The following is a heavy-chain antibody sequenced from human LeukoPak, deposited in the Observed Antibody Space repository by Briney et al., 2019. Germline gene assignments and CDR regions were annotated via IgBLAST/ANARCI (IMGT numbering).Heavy chain of an antibody. Sequence: PGGSLRLSCAASEFIVSANYMSWVRQAPGKGLEWVSSISSSSDYIYYADSVKGRFTISRDNAKNSLYLQMNSLRAEDTAVYYCAELGITMIGGVWGKGTTVTISS. V-gene: IGHV3-21*01. CDR3: AELGITMIGGV. CDR2: ISSSSDYI. J-gene: IGHJ6*04. D-gene: IGHD3-10*02. CDR1: EFIVSANY.